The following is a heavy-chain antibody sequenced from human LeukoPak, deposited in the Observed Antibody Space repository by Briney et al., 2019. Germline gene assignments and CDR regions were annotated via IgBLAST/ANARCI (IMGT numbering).Heavy chain of an antibody. D-gene: IGHD3-10*01. CDR3: ARGVWFGELWSYYFDY. CDR1: GYTFTSYD. J-gene: IGHJ4*02. CDR2: MNPNSGNT. V-gene: IGHV1-8*01. Sequence: ASVKVSCKASGYTFTSYDINWVRQATGQGLEWMGWMNPNSGNTGYAQKFQGRVTMTRNTSISTAYMELSSLRSEDTAVYYCARGVWFGELWSYYFDYWGQGTLVTVSS.